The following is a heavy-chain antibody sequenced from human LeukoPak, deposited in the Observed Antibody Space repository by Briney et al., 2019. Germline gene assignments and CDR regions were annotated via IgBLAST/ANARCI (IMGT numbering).Heavy chain of an antibody. D-gene: IGHD2-21*01. J-gene: IGHJ6*02. CDR1: GLPFISYA. Sequence: PGGSLRLSCAASGLPFISYAMSWVRQAPGKRLEWVSVSRGSGGSTHYADSVEGRFTISRDNSKSTLYLQMNSLRAEDTAVYYCAKSILASDYYFYAMDVWGQGTTVTVSS. CDR2: SRGSGGST. V-gene: IGHV3-23*01. CDR3: AKSILASDYYFYAMDV.